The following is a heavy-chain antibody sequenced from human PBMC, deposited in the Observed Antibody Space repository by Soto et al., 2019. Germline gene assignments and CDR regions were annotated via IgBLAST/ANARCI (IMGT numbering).Heavy chain of an antibody. V-gene: IGHV3-30-3*01. D-gene: IGHD6-6*01. CDR1: GFTFSSYA. J-gene: IGHJ6*02. Sequence: QVQLVESGGGVVQPGRSLRLSCAASGFTFSSYAMHWVRQAPGKGLEWVAVISYDGSNKYYADSVKGRFTISRDNSKNTLYLQMNSLRAEDTAVYYCAGESSSSRLHYYGMDVWGQGTTVTVSS. CDR2: ISYDGSNK. CDR3: AGESSSSRLHYYGMDV.